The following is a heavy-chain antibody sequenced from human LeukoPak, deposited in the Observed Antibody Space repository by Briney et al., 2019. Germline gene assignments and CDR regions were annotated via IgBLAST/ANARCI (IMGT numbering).Heavy chain of an antibody. CDR1: GFTFSSYG. Sequence: GGSLRLSCAASGFTFSSYGMHWVRQAPGKGLEWVAVIWYDGSNKYYADSVKGRCTISRDNSKNTLYLQMNSLRAEDTAVYYCAKFGSYYYDSSGYYLDYWGQGTLVTVSS. V-gene: IGHV3-33*06. CDR3: AKFGSYYYDSSGYYLDY. D-gene: IGHD3-22*01. J-gene: IGHJ4*02. CDR2: IWYDGSNK.